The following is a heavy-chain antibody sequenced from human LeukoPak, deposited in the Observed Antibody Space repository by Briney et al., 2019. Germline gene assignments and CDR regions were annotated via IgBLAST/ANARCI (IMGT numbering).Heavy chain of an antibody. Sequence: SETLSLTCSVSGYSISSGYYWGWIRQPPGKGLEWIGYIYYSGSTNYNPSLKSRVTISVDTSKNQFSLKLSSVTAADTAVYYCARRFYSSSWYVFDYWGQGTLVTVSS. CDR2: IYYSGST. CDR3: ARRFYSSSWYVFDY. V-gene: IGHV4-61*01. J-gene: IGHJ4*02. D-gene: IGHD6-13*01. CDR1: GYSISSGYY.